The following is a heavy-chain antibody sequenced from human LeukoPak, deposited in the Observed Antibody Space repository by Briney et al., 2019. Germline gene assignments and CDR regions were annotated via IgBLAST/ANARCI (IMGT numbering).Heavy chain of an antibody. J-gene: IGHJ4*02. D-gene: IGHD5-12*01. V-gene: IGHV3-23*01. CDR1: GFIFSSYA. CDR3: AKDLQYSGYGTYYFDY. CDR2: ISGSGGST. Sequence: PGGSLRLSCAASGFIFSSYAISWVRQAPGKGLEWVSAISGSGGSTYYADSVKGRFTISRDNSKNTLYLQMNSLRAEDTAVYYCAKDLQYSGYGTYYFDYWGQGTLVTVSS.